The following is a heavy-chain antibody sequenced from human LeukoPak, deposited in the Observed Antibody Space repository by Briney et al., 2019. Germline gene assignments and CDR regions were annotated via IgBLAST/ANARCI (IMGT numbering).Heavy chain of an antibody. Sequence: GGSLRLSCAPSGFTVSSNYMSWVRQAPGKGLEWGSVIYSGGSTYYADSVKGRFTISRDNSKNTLYLQMNSLRAEDTAVYYCASRYGGYVGPFDYWGQGTLVTVSS. J-gene: IGHJ4*02. CDR2: IYSGGST. D-gene: IGHD5-12*01. V-gene: IGHV3-53*01. CDR3: ASRYGGYVGPFDY. CDR1: GFTVSSNY.